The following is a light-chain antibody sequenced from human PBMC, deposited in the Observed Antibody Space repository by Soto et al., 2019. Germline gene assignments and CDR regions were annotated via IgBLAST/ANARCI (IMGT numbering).Light chain of an antibody. J-gene: IGLJ3*02. CDR2: EVN. V-gene: IGLV2-23*02. CDR1: SSDIGSYNL. Sequence: QSALSQPASVSGSPGQSVTISCTGTSSDIGSYNLVSWYHHHPGQAPKLVIYEVNKRPSVDSNRFSGSKSGNTASLTIAGLQPEDEGEYYCCSYAGGRTFVVFGEGTKLTVL. CDR3: CSYAGGRTFVV.